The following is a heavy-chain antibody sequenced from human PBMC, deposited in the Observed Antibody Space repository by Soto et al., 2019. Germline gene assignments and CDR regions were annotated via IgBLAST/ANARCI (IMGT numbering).Heavy chain of an antibody. CDR3: AREMWTRTGPQSFFDY. V-gene: IGHV1-18*01. CDR1: GYTFTSYG. D-gene: IGHD1-26*01. Sequence: QVQLVQSEGEVRQPGASVKVSCRASGYTFTSYGIIWVRQAPGQGLEWMGYISPSSGVTRYAQNLQGRVTLTTDTATTTAYMELRSLSSDHTAVYYCAREMWTRTGPQSFFDYWGLGALVTVSS. J-gene: IGHJ4*02. CDR2: ISPSSGVT.